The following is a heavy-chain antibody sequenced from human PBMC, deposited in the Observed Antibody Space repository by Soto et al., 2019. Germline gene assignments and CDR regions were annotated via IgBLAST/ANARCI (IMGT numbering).Heavy chain of an antibody. CDR2: ISSSSRTI. Sequence: GRPLSEACAAGGVTIGSYTMKWARQAPGKGLEWISYISSSSRTIYYADSVKGRFTTSRDNAQNSLYLQMSSLRDEDTAVYYCARVPSRGLDYGGQGTLVTDSS. D-gene: IGHD3-22*01. J-gene: IGHJ4*02. V-gene: IGHV3-48*02. CDR1: GVTIGSYT. CDR3: ARVPSRGLDY.